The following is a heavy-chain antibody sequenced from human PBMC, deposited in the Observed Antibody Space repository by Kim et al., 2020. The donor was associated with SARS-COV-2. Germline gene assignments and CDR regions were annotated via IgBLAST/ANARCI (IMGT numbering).Heavy chain of an antibody. CDR3: AREGNGSGSPRVYYGMDV. D-gene: IGHD3-10*01. CDR1: GYTFTSYY. J-gene: IGHJ6*02. V-gene: IGHV1-46*01. CDR2: INPSGGST. Sequence: ASVKVSCKASGYTFTSYYMHWVRQAPGQGLEWMGIINPSGGSTSYAQKFQGRVTMTRDTSTSTIYMELSSLRSEDTAVYYCAREGNGSGSPRVYYGMDVWGQGTTVTVSS.